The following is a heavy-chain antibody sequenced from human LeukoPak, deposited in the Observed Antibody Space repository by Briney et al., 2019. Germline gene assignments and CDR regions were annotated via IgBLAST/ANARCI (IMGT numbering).Heavy chain of an antibody. V-gene: IGHV4-59*01. J-gene: IGHJ4*02. CDR1: GGSISSYY. CDR2: IYYSGST. CDR3: ARGDDILTGYPYY. D-gene: IGHD3-9*01. Sequence: PSETLSLTCTVSGGSISSYYWSWIRQPPGKGLEWIGYIYYSGSTNYNPSLKSRVTISVDTSKNQFSLKLSSVTAAVTAVYYCARGDDILTGYPYYWGQGTLVTVSS.